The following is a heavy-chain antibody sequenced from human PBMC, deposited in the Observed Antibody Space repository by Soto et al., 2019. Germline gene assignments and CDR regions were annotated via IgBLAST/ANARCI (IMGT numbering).Heavy chain of an antibody. D-gene: IGHD1-1*01. CDR1: GASISGFY. CDR3: VRDGTKTLRDWFDP. V-gene: IGHV4-4*07. J-gene: IGHJ5*02. Sequence: QVQLQESGPGLVKPSETLSLTCTVFGASISGFYWSWIRKSAGKGLEWIGRIYATGTTDYNPSLKSRVMMSVDTSKKQFSLKLRSVTAAYTAVYYCVRDGTKTLRDWFDPWGQGISVTVSS. CDR2: IYATGTT.